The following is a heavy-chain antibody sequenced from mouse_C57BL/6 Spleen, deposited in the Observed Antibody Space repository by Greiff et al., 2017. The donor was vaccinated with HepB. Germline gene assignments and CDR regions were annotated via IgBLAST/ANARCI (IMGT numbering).Heavy chain of an antibody. CDR2: IRSKSNNYAT. Sequence: EVMLVESGGGLVQPKGSLKLSCAASGFSFNTYAMNWVRQAPGKGLEWVARIRSKSNNYATYYADSVKDRFTISRDDSESMLYLQMNNLKTEDTAMYYCVRHYHAMDYWGQGTSVTVSS. V-gene: IGHV10-1*01. CDR3: VRHYHAMDY. CDR1: GFSFNTYA. J-gene: IGHJ4*01.